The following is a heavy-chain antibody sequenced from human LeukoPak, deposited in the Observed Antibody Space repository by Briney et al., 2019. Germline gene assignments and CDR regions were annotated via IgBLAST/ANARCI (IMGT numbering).Heavy chain of an antibody. D-gene: IGHD3-10*01. CDR1: GFTFDDYA. CDR2: ISWNGGVI. J-gene: IGHJ4*02. CDR3: AKDASSGFARSLVFDF. Sequence: PGRSLRLSCAASGFTFDDYAMHWVRQTPGKGLEWVSGISWNGGVIGYADSVKGRFTISRDSAKSSLYLQMSSLGAEDTALYYCAKDASSGFARSLVFDFWGQGTLVTVSS. V-gene: IGHV3-9*01.